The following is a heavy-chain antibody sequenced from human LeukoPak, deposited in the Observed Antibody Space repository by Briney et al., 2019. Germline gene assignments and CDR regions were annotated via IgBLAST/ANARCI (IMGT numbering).Heavy chain of an antibody. V-gene: IGHV4-4*07. CDR3: ARDVHGRSLDT. CDR1: GDSISSYY. CDR2: IYPNEGRT. Sequence: SETLSLTCSVSGDSISSYYRSWIRQPAGKGLEWIGRIYPNEGRTDDNPSLKSRVTMSLDTSKNQWSLKLRSVTAADTAVYYCARDVHGRSLDTWGRGTLVTVSS. J-gene: IGHJ5*02.